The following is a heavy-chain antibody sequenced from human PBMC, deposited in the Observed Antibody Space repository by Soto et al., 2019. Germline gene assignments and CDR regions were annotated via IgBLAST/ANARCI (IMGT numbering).Heavy chain of an antibody. Sequence: QRQLVQSGAEVKKPGSSVKVSCKASGGTLSSFINYPINWVRQAPGQGLEWMGGIVPNVGTVNYAQKFQGRVTITADKSTGTAYMELSSLRSEDTALYYCARRDTSGFLRYFDNWGQGTLVTVSS. CDR2: IVPNVGTV. CDR3: ARRDTSGFLRYFDN. D-gene: IGHD3-3*01. V-gene: IGHV1-69*06. CDR1: GGTLSSFINYP. J-gene: IGHJ4*02.